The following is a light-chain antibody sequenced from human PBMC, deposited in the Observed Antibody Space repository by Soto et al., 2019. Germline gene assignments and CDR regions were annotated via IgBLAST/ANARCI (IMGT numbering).Light chain of an antibody. CDR3: CSYAGSRTAV. J-gene: IGLJ7*01. V-gene: IGLV2-23*02. Sequence: QSALTQPASVSGSPGQSITISCTGTSSDVGSYNLVSWYQQHPGKAPKLMIYEVYNRPSGVSNRSSGSKSGNTASLTISGLQAEDEADYYCCSYAGSRTAVFGGGTQLTVL. CDR1: SSDVGSYNL. CDR2: EVY.